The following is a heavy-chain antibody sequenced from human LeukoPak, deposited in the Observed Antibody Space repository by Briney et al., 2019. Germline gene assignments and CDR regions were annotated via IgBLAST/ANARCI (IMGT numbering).Heavy chain of an antibody. D-gene: IGHD6-6*01. Sequence: GGSLRLSCATSGFTFSDYYMSWIRQAPGKGLEWVSYISSSGNTISYADSVKGRFTISRDNAKNSLYLQVISLRAVDTAVYYCARGPSIAARYDAFDIWGQGTMVTVSS. CDR3: ARGPSIAARYDAFDI. CDR1: GFTFSDYY. V-gene: IGHV3-11*04. CDR2: ISSSGNTI. J-gene: IGHJ3*02.